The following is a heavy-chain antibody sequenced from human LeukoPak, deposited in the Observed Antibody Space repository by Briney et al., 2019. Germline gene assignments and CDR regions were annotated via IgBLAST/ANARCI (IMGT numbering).Heavy chain of an antibody. D-gene: IGHD6-19*01. Sequence: GGSLRLSCAASGFTFSSYWMSWVRQAPGKGLESVSYMSRSGNIIYYADSVKGRFTISRDNAKKSVYLQMNSLRAEDTAVYYCAGGSTYSSGWYTGFDYWGQGTLVTVSS. CDR3: AGGSTYSSGWYTGFDY. CDR2: MSRSGNII. V-gene: IGHV3-48*04. J-gene: IGHJ4*02. CDR1: GFTFSSYW.